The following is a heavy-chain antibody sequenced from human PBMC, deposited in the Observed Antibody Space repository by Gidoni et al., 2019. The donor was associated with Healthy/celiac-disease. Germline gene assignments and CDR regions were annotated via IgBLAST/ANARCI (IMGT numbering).Heavy chain of an antibody. CDR1: GGSISSSSYY. V-gene: IGHV4-39*01. CDR2: IYYSWST. D-gene: IGHD2-2*01. J-gene: IGHJ3*02. CDR3: GVVPTMGDAFDI. Sequence: QLPLQESGPGLVKPSETLSLTCTGSGGSISSSSYYWGWIRQPPGKGLEWIGSIYYSWSTYYNPSLKSRVTISVDTSKNQFSLKLSSVTAADTAVYYCGVVPTMGDAFDIWGQGTMVTVSS.